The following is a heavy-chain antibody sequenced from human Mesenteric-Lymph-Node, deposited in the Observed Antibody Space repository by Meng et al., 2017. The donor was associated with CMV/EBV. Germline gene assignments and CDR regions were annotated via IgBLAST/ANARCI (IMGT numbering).Heavy chain of an antibody. CDR2: IDWNDDI. D-gene: IGHD3/OR15-3a*01. J-gene: IGHJ6*02. CDR3: ARMLDRTGYLDV. CDR1: GFSLTTPGLR. Sequence: SGPTLVKPTQTLTLTCTFSGFSLTTPGLRVTWNRQPPGQALEWLARIDWNDDIFYNTSLKTRLTISRDTSKNQVVLTMTNMDPVDTGTYFCARMLDRTGYLDVWGQGTTVTVSS. V-gene: IGHV2-70D*14.